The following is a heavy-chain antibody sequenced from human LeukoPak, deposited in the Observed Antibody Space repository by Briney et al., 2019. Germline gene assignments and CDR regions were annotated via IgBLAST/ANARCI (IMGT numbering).Heavy chain of an antibody. CDR2: INVGNGNT. CDR1: GYTFTSYA. CDR3: ARDRHYGENYFDY. Sequence: ASVKVSCKASGYTFTSYAMHWVRQAPGQRLEWMGWINVGNGNTKYSQKFQGRVTITRDTSASTAYMELNSLRSEDTAVYYCARDRHYGENYFDYWGQGTLVTVSS. J-gene: IGHJ4*02. V-gene: IGHV1-3*01. D-gene: IGHD4-17*01.